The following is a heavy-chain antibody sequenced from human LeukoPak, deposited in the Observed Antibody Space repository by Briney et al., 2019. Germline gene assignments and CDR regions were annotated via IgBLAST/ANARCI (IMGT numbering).Heavy chain of an antibody. J-gene: IGHJ3*02. CDR1: GFTFSSYA. V-gene: IGHV3-23*01. CDR3: AKYRVPAAMGGYDAFDI. CDR2: ISGSGGST. Sequence: GGSLRLSCAASGFTFSSYAMSWVRQAPGKGLEWVSAISGSGGSTYYADSVKGRFTISRDNSKNTLYLQMNSLRAEDTAVYYCAKYRVPAAMGGYDAFDIWGQGTMVTVSS. D-gene: IGHD2-2*01.